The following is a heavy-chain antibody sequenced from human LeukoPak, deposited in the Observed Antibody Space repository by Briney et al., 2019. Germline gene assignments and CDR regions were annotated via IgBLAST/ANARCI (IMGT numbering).Heavy chain of an antibody. V-gene: IGHV4-4*02. CDR3: ARDAPRRRDFWSGYHHGKNYFDY. D-gene: IGHD3-3*01. J-gene: IGHJ4*02. CDR1: SGSIFSSNW. CDR2: IFHSGST. Sequence: PSGTLSLTCAVSSGSIFSSNWWSWVRQPPGKGLEWIGQIFHSGSTTYSPSLKSRVTISVDKSKNQFSLRLTSVTAADTAVYYCARDAPRRRDFWSGYHHGKNYFDYWGQGTLVTVSS.